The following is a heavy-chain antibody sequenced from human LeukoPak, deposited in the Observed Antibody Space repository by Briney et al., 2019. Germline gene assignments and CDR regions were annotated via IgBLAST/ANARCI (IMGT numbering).Heavy chain of an antibody. V-gene: IGHV6-1*01. CDR1: GDSVSSNSAA. J-gene: IGHJ5*02. D-gene: IGHD2/OR15-2a*01. CDR2: TFYRSKWYE. Sequence: SQTLSLSCAISGDSVSSNSAAWNWIRQSPSRGLEWLGRTFYRSKWYEDYAVSVKSRITINSDTFNNQFSLHLSSVTPEDTAIYYCARERDDYFPFDPWGQGTLVTVSS. CDR3: ARERDDYFPFDP.